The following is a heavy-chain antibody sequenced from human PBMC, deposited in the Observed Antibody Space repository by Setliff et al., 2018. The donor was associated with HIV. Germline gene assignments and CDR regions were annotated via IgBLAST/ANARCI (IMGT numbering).Heavy chain of an antibody. D-gene: IGHD4-17*01. CDR3: ARTDYGGNSGGNYFDY. J-gene: IGHJ4*02. V-gene: IGHV1-18*01. CDR2: ISPYNGHT. Sequence: ASVMVSCKASGYTFTTYDITWVRQAPGQGLEWLGWISPYNGHTNFAQKFQGRVTMTTDTATSTAYMEVRSLRSDDTAVYYCARTDYGGNSGGNYFDYWGQGSLVTAPQ. CDR1: GYTFTTYD.